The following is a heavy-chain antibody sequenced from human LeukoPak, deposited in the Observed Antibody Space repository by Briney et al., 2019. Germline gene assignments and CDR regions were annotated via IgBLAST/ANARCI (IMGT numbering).Heavy chain of an antibody. J-gene: IGHJ4*02. CDR2: IYYSGST. D-gene: IGHD2-15*01. Sequence: SETLSLTCTVSRGSISSGDYYWSWIRQPPGKGLEWIGYIYYSGSTYYNPSLKSRVTISVDTSKNQFSLKLTSVTAADTAVYYCARHLLGYCRDGSCYYFDYWGQGTLVTVSS. CDR1: RGSISSGDYY. V-gene: IGHV4-30-4*01. CDR3: ARHLLGYCRDGSCYYFDY.